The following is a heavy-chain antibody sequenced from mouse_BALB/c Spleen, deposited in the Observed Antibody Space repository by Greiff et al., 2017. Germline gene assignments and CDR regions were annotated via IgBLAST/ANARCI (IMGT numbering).Heavy chain of an antibody. Sequence: DVKLVESGPSLVKPSQTLSLTCSVTGDSITSGYWNWIRKFPGNKLEYMGYISYSGSTYYNPSLKSRISITRDTSKNQYYLQLNSVTTEDTATYYCARYGLLRPYYAMDYWGQGTSVTVSS. CDR2: ISYSGST. D-gene: IGHD2-3*01. CDR1: GDSITSGY. J-gene: IGHJ4*01. CDR3: ARYGLLRPYYAMDY. V-gene: IGHV3-8*02.